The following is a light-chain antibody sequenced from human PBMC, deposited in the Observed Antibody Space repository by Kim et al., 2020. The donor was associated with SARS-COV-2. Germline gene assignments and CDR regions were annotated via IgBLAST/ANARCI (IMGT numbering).Light chain of an antibody. CDR1: QSLLYSSTNKKY. Sequence: DIVMTQSPDSLAVSLGERATINCKSSQSLLYSSTNKKYLAWYQQKPGQPPKLLIYWASTRESGVPDRFSGSGSGTDFTLTISSLQAEDVAVYYCQQYYQTPYTFGQGTKLEI. J-gene: IGKJ2*01. V-gene: IGKV4-1*01. CDR2: WAS. CDR3: QQYYQTPYT.